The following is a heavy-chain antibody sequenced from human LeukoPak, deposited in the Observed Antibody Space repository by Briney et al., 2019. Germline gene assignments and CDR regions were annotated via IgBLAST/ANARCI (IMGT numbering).Heavy chain of an antibody. D-gene: IGHD2-2*01. V-gene: IGHV4-59*01. CDR3: TRGYEAFDY. J-gene: IGHJ4*02. Sequence: PSETLSLTRSVSGASMSRDHWNWVRQLPGKRLEWIGNVDYNGATKCNPSLSSRITISLDTSKNLFSLHLTSVTAADTDHYFCTRGYEAFDYWGQGRLVTVSS. CDR2: VDYNGAT. CDR1: GASMSRDH.